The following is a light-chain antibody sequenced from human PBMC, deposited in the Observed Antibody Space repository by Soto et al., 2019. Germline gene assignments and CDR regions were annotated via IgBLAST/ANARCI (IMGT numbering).Light chain of an antibody. J-gene: IGKJ1*01. CDR3: QQYGSSPRT. CDR2: GAS. Sequence: EIVLTQSPGTLSLSPGERATLSCRASQSVSSYLAWYQQKPGQAPRLLIYGASSSATGIPDRFSGSGSGTDFTLTISRLEPEDFAVYYCQQYGSSPRTFGQGTKVEIK. CDR1: QSVSSY. V-gene: IGKV3-20*01.